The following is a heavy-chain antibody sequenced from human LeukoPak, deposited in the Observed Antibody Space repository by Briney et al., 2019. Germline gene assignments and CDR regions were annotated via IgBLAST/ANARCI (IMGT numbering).Heavy chain of an antibody. CDR3: ARIRDGYNDAYDL. V-gene: IGHV1-46*01. J-gene: IGHJ3*01. D-gene: IGHD5-24*01. CDR2: INPGGGNT. Sequence: ASVKVSCKASGYTFTNSYIHWVRQAPGQVLEWMGLINPGGGNTNYAQNFQGRVTLTRDTSTSTVYMELSSLRSEDTAIYYCARIRDGYNDAYDLWGQGTVVTVPS. CDR1: GYTFTNSY.